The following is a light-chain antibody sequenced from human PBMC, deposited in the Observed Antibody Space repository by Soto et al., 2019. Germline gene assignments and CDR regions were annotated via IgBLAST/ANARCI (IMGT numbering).Light chain of an antibody. J-gene: IGKJ5*01. Sequence: IQLNQSPSSLSAFVGDRVTITCRASQGISNSVAWYQQKPGRAPKLLIYAASTLQSGVPSRFSGSGSGTDFTLPISSLQPEDFATYYCQQHNSYPPITFGHGTRLEMK. CDR1: QGISNS. CDR2: AAS. V-gene: IGKV1-9*01. CDR3: QQHNSYPPIT.